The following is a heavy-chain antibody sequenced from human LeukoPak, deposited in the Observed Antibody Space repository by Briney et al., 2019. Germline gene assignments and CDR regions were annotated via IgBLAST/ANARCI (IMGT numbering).Heavy chain of an antibody. V-gene: IGHV1-2*02. J-gene: IGHJ4*02. Sequence: ASVKVSCKTSGYTFTGYYMLWVRQAPGQGLEWMGWINPNSGGTNYAQKFQGRVTMTRDTSISTAYMELSSLRSDDTAVYYCARNAADSVVVVVAAIADYWGQGTLVTVSS. CDR1: GYTFTGYY. D-gene: IGHD2-2*01. CDR2: INPNSGGT. CDR3: ARNAADSVVVVVAAIADY.